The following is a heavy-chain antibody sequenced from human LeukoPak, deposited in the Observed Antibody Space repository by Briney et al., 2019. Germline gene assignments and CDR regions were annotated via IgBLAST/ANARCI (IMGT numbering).Heavy chain of an antibody. D-gene: IGHD3-9*01. CDR3: ARGRYFDWLFDY. J-gene: IGHJ4*02. Sequence: ASVKVSCKASGYTFTGYYMHWVRQAPGQGLEWMGWINPNSGGTNYAQKFQGRVTTTRDTSISAAYMELSRLRSDDTAVYYCARGRYFDWLFDYWGQGTLVTVSS. CDR2: INPNSGGT. CDR1: GYTFTGYY. V-gene: IGHV1-2*02.